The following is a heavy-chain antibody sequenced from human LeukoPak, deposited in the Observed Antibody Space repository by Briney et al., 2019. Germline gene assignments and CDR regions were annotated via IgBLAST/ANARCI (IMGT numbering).Heavy chain of an antibody. CDR1: GGSISSYY. V-gene: IGHV4-4*09. CDR3: ARHVMLWLVRGGDNWFDP. Sequence: SETLSLTCTVSGGSISSYYWSWIRQPPGKGLEWIGYIYTSGSTNYNPSLKSRVTISVDTSKNQFSLKLSSVTAADTAVYYCARHVMLWLVRGGDNWFDPWGQGTLVTVSS. D-gene: IGHD6-19*01. J-gene: IGHJ5*02. CDR2: IYTSGST.